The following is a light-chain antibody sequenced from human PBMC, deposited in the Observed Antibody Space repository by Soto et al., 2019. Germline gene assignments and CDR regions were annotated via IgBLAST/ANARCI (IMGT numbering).Light chain of an antibody. CDR3: QQYNNWPSLT. CDR1: QSVSSN. V-gene: IGKV3-15*01. Sequence: EIVMTQSPATLSVSPGEGATLSCRASQSVSSNLAWYQQKPGQAPRLLIYAASTRATGIPARFSGSGSGTEFTLTISSLQSEDFAVYYCQQYNNWPSLTFGGGTKVDIK. CDR2: AAS. J-gene: IGKJ4*01.